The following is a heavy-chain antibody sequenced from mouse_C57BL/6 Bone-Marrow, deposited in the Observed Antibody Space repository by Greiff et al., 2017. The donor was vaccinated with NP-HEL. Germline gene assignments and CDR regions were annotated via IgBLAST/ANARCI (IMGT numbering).Heavy chain of an antibody. CDR3: ARYSGYYAMYY. CDR1: GYTFTSYW. CDR2: IHPNSGST. J-gene: IGHJ4*01. D-gene: IGHD2-12*01. Sequence: QVQLQQPGAELVKPGASVKLSCKASGYTFTSYWMHWVKQRPGQGLEWIGMIHPNSGSTNYNEKFKSKATLTVDKSSSTAYMQLSSLTSEDSAVYYCARYSGYYAMYYWGQGTSVTVSS. V-gene: IGHV1-64*01.